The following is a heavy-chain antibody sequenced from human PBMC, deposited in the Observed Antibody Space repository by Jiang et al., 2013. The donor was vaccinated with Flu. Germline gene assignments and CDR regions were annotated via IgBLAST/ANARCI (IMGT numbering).Heavy chain of an antibody. V-gene: IGHV3-23*01. Sequence: VQLLESGGGLVQPGGSLRLSCAASGFTFSSFAMSWVRQAPGMGLEWVSSISGSGTTTYYAGSVKGRFTISRDNSKNTLFLQMDSLRAGDTAVYYCAKRIPTALYYFDDWGQGTLVTVSS. D-gene: IGHD2-2*01. CDR2: ISGSGTTT. CDR1: GFTFSSFA. J-gene: IGHJ4*02. CDR3: AKRIPTALYYFDD.